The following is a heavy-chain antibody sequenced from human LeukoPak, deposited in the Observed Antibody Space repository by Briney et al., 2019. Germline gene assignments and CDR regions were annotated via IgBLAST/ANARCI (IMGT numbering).Heavy chain of an antibody. J-gene: IGHJ4*02. CDR1: GYTFTGYY. Sequence: ASVKVSCKASGYTFTGYYMHWVRQAPGQGLGSVGYINGNSGGTTYAQKFQGRVTITRDTSISTAYMELSSLRSDDTAVYYCARDLIAVAGPDLDHWGQGTLVTVSS. CDR2: INGNSGGT. CDR3: ARDLIAVAGPDLDH. V-gene: IGHV1-2*02. D-gene: IGHD6-19*01.